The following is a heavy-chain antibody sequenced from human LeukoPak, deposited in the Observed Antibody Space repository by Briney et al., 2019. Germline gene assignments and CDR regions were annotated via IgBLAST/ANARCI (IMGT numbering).Heavy chain of an antibody. CDR3: ARSGPNYWFGELLGSQSLPVNYFDY. D-gene: IGHD3-10*01. V-gene: IGHV4-39*01. CDR1: GGSISSSSYY. Sequence: SETLSLTCTVSGGSISSSSYYWGWIRQPPGKGLEWIGSIYYSGSTYYNPSLKSRVTISVDTFKNQFSLKLSSVTAADTAVYYCARSGPNYWFGELLGSQSLPVNYFDYWGQGTLVTVSS. CDR2: IYYSGST. J-gene: IGHJ4*02.